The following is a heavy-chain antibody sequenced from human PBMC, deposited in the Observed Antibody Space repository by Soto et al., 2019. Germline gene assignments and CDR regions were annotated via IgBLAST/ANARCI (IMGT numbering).Heavy chain of an antibody. Sequence: PSETLSLTCTFSGCSISSYYWSWIRQPPGKGLEWIGYIYYSGSTNYNPSLKSRVTISVDTSKNQFSLKLSSVTAADTAVHYCARGRVVTALLYYYYYMDVWGKGTTVTVS. CDR3: ARGRVVTALLYYYYYMDV. CDR1: GCSISSYY. D-gene: IGHD2-21*02. V-gene: IGHV4-59*12. J-gene: IGHJ6*03. CDR2: IYYSGST.